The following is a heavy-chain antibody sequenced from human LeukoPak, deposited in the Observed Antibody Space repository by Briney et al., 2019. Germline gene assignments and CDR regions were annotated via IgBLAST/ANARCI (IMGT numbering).Heavy chain of an antibody. CDR3: ARAPVTRRLDFDY. D-gene: IGHD5-18*01. CDR2: IKQDGSEK. V-gene: IGHV3-7*01. J-gene: IGHJ4*02. Sequence: GGSLRLSCAASGFTFSSCWMSWVRQAPGKGLEWVANIKQDGSEKYYVDSVKGRFTISRDNAKNSLYLQMNSLRAEDTAVYYCARAPVTRRLDFDYWGQGTLVTVSS. CDR1: GFTFSSCW.